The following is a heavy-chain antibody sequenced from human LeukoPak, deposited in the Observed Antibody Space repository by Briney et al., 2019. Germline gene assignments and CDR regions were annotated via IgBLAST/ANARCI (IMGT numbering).Heavy chain of an antibody. CDR3: AIFPGIAVAGTSY. V-gene: IGHV1-18*01. CDR1: GYAFTSYG. J-gene: IGHJ4*02. CDR2: ISAYNGNT. D-gene: IGHD6-19*01. Sequence: ASVTVSCKSSGYAFTSYGISWVRQAPGQGLEWMGWISAYNGNTNYAQKLQGRVTMTTDTSTSTAYMELRSLRSDDTAVYYCAIFPGIAVAGTSYWGQGTLVTVSS.